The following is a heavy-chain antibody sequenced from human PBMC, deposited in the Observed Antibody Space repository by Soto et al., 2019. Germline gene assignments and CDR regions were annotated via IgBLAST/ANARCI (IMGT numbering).Heavy chain of an antibody. Sequence: EVQLVQSGAEVKKPGESLKISCKGSGYSFTSYWIGWVRQMPGKGLEWMGIIYPGDSDTRYSPSFQGQVTISADKSISTAYLQWSSLKASDTAMYYCARPHSPASAGDDAFDIWGQGTMVTVSS. CDR1: GYSFTSYW. CDR3: ARPHSPASAGDDAFDI. V-gene: IGHV5-51*01. CDR2: IYPGDSDT. D-gene: IGHD1-26*01. J-gene: IGHJ3*02.